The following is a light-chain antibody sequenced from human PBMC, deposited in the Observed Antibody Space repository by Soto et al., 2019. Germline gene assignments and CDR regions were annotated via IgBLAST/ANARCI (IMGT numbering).Light chain of an antibody. V-gene: IGKV3-20*01. Sequence: EIVLTQSPATLSLSPGERATLSCRASRSVSGTYLAWYQQKPGQAPRLLIYGASTRATGIPARFSGSGSGTDFTLTIIRLEPEDFAVFYCQQYAASPITFGQGTRLQIK. CDR3: QQYAASPIT. J-gene: IGKJ5*01. CDR1: RSVSGTY. CDR2: GAS.